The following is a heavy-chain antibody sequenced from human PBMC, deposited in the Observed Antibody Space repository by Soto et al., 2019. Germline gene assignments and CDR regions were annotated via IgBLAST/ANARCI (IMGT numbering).Heavy chain of an antibody. CDR2: INAGNGNT. Sequence: ASVKVSCKASGYTFTSYAMHWVRQAPGQRLEWMGWINAGNGNTKYSQKFQGRVTITRDTSASTAYMELSSLRSENTAVKYCERDLIYYGSGSYYYYYGMDVWGQGTTVTVSS. D-gene: IGHD3-10*01. CDR1: GYTFTSYA. CDR3: ERDLIYYGSGSYYYYYGMDV. J-gene: IGHJ6*02. V-gene: IGHV1-3*01.